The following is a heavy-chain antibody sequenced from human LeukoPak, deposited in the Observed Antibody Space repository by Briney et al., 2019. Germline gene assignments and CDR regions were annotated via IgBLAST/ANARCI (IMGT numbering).Heavy chain of an antibody. CDR1: GFTFSSYA. CDR3: AKRYYYDSSGYSPLDY. D-gene: IGHD3-22*01. V-gene: IGHV3-23*01. J-gene: IGHJ4*02. CDR2: ISGSGGST. Sequence: GGSLRLSCAASGFTFSSYAMSWVRQAPGKGLEWVSAISGSGGSTYYADSVKGRFTISRDNSKNTPYLQMNSLRAEDTAVYYCAKRYYYDSSGYSPLDYWGQGTLVTVSS.